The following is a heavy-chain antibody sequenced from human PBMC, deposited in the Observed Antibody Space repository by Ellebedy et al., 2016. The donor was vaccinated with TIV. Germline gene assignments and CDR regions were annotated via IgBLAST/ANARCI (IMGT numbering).Heavy chain of an antibody. CDR3: ARGRGMGVFGY. Sequence: SETLSLTXAVYGGSFSGYYWSWIRQPPGKGLEWIGEINHSGSTNYNPSLKSRVTISVDMSKNQFSLKLSSVTAADTAVYYCARGRGMGVFGYWGQGTLVTVSS. D-gene: IGHD1-26*01. CDR1: GGSFSGYY. V-gene: IGHV4-34*01. CDR2: INHSGST. J-gene: IGHJ4*02.